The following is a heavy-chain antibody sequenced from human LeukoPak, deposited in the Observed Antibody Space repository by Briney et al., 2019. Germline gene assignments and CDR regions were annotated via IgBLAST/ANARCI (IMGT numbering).Heavy chain of an antibody. Sequence: PSETLSLTCTASGGSISSSSYYWGWIRQPPGKGLEWIGSIYYSGSTYYNPSLKSRVTISVDTSKNQFSLKLSSVTAADTAVYYCARSGGITIFGVVTEPYYFDYWGQGTLVTVSS. CDR1: GGSISSSSYY. CDR2: IYYSGST. CDR3: ARSGGITIFGVVTEPYYFDY. D-gene: IGHD3-3*01. J-gene: IGHJ4*02. V-gene: IGHV4-39*01.